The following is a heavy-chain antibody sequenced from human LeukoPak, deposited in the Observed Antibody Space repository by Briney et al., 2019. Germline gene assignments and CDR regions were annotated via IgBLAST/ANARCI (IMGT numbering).Heavy chain of an antibody. J-gene: IGHJ3*02. CDR1: GGSISSGGYY. V-gene: IGHV4-31*03. D-gene: IGHD3-10*01. Sequence: SETLSLTCTVSGGSISSGGYYWSWIRQHPGKGLEWIGYIYYSGSTYYNPSLKSRVTISVDTSKNQFSLKLSSVTAADTAVYYCARRPLGWPWPREGAFDIWGQGTMVTVSS. CDR2: IYYSGST. CDR3: ARRPLGWPWPREGAFDI.